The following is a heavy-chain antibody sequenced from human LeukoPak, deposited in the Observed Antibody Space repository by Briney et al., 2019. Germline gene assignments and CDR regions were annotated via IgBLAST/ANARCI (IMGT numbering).Heavy chain of an antibody. J-gene: IGHJ4*02. CDR1: GGSISSGGYY. D-gene: IGHD6-6*01. V-gene: IGHV4-31*03. Sequence: SETLSLTCTVSGGSISSGGYYWSWIRQHPGKGLEWIGYIYYSGSTYYNPSLKSRVTISVDTSKNQFSLKLSSVTAADTAVYYCARVRSSTSGEVYYFDYWGQGTLVTVSS. CDR3: ARVRSSTSGEVYYFDY. CDR2: IYYSGST.